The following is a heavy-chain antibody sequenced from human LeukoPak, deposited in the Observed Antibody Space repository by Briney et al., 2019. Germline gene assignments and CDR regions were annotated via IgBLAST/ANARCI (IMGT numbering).Heavy chain of an antibody. CDR2: IYYSGST. CDR1: GGSISSSSYY. J-gene: IGHJ3*02. CDR3: ARLRLELHDAFDI. D-gene: IGHD1-7*01. Sequence: SETLSLTCTVSGGSISSSSYYWGWIRQPPGKGLEWIGSIYYSGSTYYKPSLKSRVTISVDTSKNQFSLKLSSVTAADTAVYYCARLRLELHDAFDIWGQGTMVTVSS. V-gene: IGHV4-39*01.